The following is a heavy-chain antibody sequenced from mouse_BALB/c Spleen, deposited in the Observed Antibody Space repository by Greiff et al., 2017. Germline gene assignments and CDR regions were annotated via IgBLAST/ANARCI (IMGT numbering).Heavy chain of an antibody. CDR2: INPYNDGT. Sequence: EVHLVESGPELVKPGASVKMSCKASGYTFTSYVMHWVKQKPGQGLEWIGYINPYNDGTKYNEKFKGKATLTSDKSSSTAYMELSSLTSEDSAVYYCARSPYDYDAGMDYWGQGTSVTVSS. CDR1: GYTFTSYV. CDR3: ARSPYDYDAGMDY. D-gene: IGHD2-4*01. J-gene: IGHJ4*01. V-gene: IGHV1-14*01.